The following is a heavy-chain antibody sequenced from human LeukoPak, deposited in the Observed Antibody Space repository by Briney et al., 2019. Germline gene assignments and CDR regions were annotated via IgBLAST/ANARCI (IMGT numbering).Heavy chain of an antibody. J-gene: IGHJ4*02. CDR2: IYTSGST. V-gene: IGHV4-4*07. CDR1: GGSVGGSGSRYY. D-gene: IGHD1-26*01. CDR3: ARAYGGSLLGYFDY. Sequence: SETLSLTCSVSGGSVGGSGSRYYWSWIRQPAGKGLEWIGRIYTSGSTNYNPSLKSRVTISVDKSKNQFSLKLSSVTAADTAVYYCARAYGGSLLGYFDYWGQGTLVTVSS.